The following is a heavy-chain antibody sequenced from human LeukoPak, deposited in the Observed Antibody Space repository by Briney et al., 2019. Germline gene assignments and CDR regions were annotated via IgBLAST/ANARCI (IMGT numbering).Heavy chain of an antibody. CDR3: ARFGGLRSSGYRLGFDY. D-gene: IGHD3-22*01. CDR2: IYYSGST. CDR1: GGSISSSSYY. J-gene: IGHJ4*02. Sequence: SETLSLTCTVSGGSISSSSYYWGWIRQPPGKGLEWIGSIYYSGSTYYNPSLKSRVTISVDTSKNQFSLKLSSVTAADTAVYYCARFGGLRSSGYRLGFDYWGQGTLVTVSS. V-gene: IGHV4-39*07.